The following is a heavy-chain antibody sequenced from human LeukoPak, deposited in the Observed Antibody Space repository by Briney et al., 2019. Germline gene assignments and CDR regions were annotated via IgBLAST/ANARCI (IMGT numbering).Heavy chain of an antibody. CDR1: GFTVSSNY. Sequence: GGSLRLSCAASGFTVSSNYMSWVRQAPGKGLEWGSVIYSGGSTYYADSVKGRFTISRDNCKNTLYLQMNSLRAEDTAVYYCARSGRFGEIYFDYWGQGTLVTVSS. V-gene: IGHV3-53*01. CDR3: ARSGRFGEIYFDY. D-gene: IGHD3-10*01. CDR2: IYSGGST. J-gene: IGHJ4*02.